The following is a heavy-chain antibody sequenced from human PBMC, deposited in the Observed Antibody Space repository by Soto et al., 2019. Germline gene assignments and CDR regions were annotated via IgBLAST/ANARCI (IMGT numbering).Heavy chain of an antibody. CDR1: GYTITSKA. Sequence: ASVKLSSKAPGYTITSKAMRWVRQAPEQGLEWMGWISAYNGNTNYAQKLQGRVTMTTDTSTSTAYMELRSLRSDDTAVYYCARDPPDYYDSSTAAFDFWGQGSMVTV. CDR2: ISAYNGNT. J-gene: IGHJ3*01. CDR3: ARDPPDYYDSSTAAFDF. V-gene: IGHV1-18*01. D-gene: IGHD3-22*01.